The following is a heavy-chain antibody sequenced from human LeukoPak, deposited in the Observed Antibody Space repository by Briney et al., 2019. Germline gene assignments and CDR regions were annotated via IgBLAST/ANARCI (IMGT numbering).Heavy chain of an antibody. J-gene: IGHJ4*02. Sequence: ASVKVSRKASGYTFTGYYMHWVRQAPGQGLEWMGWINPNSGGTNYAQKFQGRVTMTRDTSISAAYMELSRLRSDDTAVYYCARVPPSREPRSIAYWAQGTLVTVSS. CDR2: INPNSGGT. CDR3: ARVPPSREPRSIAY. V-gene: IGHV1-2*02. CDR1: GYTFTGYY.